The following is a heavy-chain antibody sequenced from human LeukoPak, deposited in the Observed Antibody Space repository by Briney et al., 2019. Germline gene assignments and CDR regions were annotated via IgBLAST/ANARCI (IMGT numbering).Heavy chain of an antibody. CDR1: GFTFSKYD. Sequence: GGSLRLSCAASGFTFSKYDMNWVRQAPGKGLEWVSYIRSSSSTIHYADSVKGRFTVSRDNAKNSLYLQMSSLRDEDTAVYYCARDQDNAFDSWGQGTLVTVSS. CDR3: ARDQDNAFDS. V-gene: IGHV3-48*02. J-gene: IGHJ4*02. D-gene: IGHD1-1*01. CDR2: IRSSSSTI.